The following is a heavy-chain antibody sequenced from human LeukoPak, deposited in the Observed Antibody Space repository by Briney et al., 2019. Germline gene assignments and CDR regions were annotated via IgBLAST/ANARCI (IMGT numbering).Heavy chain of an antibody. CDR1: GFTFSSYA. Sequence: PGGSLRLSCAASGFTFSSYAMSWVRQAPGKGLEWVSAISGSGGSTYYADSVKGRFTISRDNSKNTLYLQMNSLRAEDTAVYYCAKDRTYYYDSSGSFDYWGQGTLVTVSS. CDR3: AKDRTYYYDSSGSFDY. V-gene: IGHV3-23*01. D-gene: IGHD3-22*01. CDR2: ISGSGGST. J-gene: IGHJ4*02.